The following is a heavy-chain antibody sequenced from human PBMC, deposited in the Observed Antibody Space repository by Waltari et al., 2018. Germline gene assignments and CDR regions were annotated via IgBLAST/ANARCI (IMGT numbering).Heavy chain of an antibody. Sequence: EVQLVESGGGLVQPGGSLRLSCAASGFTFSSYEMNWVRQAPEKGLEWVSYISSSGSTIDYADSVKGRVTITRDNAKNALYLQMNSLRAEDTAVYYCARDRIAAAGADPVTYDYWGQGTLVTVSS. D-gene: IGHD6-13*01. J-gene: IGHJ4*02. CDR1: GFTFSSYE. CDR3: ARDRIAAAGADPVTYDY. CDR2: ISSSGSTI. V-gene: IGHV3-48*03.